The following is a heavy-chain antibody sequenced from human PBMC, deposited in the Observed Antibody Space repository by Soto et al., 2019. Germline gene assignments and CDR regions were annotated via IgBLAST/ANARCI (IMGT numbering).Heavy chain of an antibody. CDR3: AKDEGVGGTLRLFDS. CDR2: MSSDGSKI. J-gene: IGHJ4*02. V-gene: IGHV3-30*18. Sequence: QVQLVESGGGAVQPGESLRLSCVASGFDFTYYAMHWVRQAPGKGLESVAVMSSDGSKIHHTDSVKGRFTISRDNSKNTLYLQMSSRRTEGTAVYFCAKDEGVGGTLRLFDSWGQGTLVSVAS. D-gene: IGHD1-26*01. CDR1: GFDFTYYA.